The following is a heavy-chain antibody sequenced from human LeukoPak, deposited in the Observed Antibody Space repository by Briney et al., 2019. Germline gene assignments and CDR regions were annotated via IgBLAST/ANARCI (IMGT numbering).Heavy chain of an antibody. CDR2: INPSGGST. Sequence: GASVKVSCKASGYTFTNYYMHWVRQAPGQGLEWMGIINPSGGSTSYAQKFQGRVTMIRDTSTSTVYMYLSSLRSEDTAVYFCASGYNRDYWGQGTLVTVSS. V-gene: IGHV1-46*03. CDR1: GYTFTNYY. CDR3: ASGYNRDY. J-gene: IGHJ4*02. D-gene: IGHD5-24*01.